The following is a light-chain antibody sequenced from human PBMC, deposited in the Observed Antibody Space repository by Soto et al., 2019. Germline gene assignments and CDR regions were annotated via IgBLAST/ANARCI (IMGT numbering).Light chain of an antibody. J-gene: IGLJ2*01. CDR1: SSNIGAGYD. Sequence: QSVLTQPPSVSGAPGQRVTISCTGSSSNIGAGYDVNWYQQLPGTAPKVLIYGNSNRPSGVPDRFSGSKSGASASLAITGRQAEDEADYYCQSYDSSRSTSVFGGGTKVTVL. V-gene: IGLV1-40*01. CDR3: QSYDSSRSTSV. CDR2: GNS.